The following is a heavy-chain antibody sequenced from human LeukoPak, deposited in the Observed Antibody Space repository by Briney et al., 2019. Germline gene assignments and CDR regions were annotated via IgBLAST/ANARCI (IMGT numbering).Heavy chain of an antibody. CDR3: AREVVVAATHPYNWFDP. Sequence: PSETLSLTCTVSGGSISSYYWSWIRQPPGKGLEWIGYIYYSGSTNYNPSLKSRVTISVDTSKNQFSLKLSSVTAADTAVYYCAREVVVAATHPYNWFDPWGQGTLVTVSS. J-gene: IGHJ5*02. D-gene: IGHD2-15*01. CDR2: IYYSGST. CDR1: GGSISSYY. V-gene: IGHV4-59*01.